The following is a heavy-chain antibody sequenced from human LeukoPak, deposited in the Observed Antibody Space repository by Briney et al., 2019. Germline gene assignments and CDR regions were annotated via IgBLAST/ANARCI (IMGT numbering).Heavy chain of an antibody. V-gene: IGHV4-59*01. Sequence: SETLSLTCTVSGGSISDYYWRWIRQPPGKGLEWIGSIHYRGTTNYNPSLQSRVTMSVDSSENQFSLKLTSVTAADTAVFYCARVRYYYGSGSYYKGLFDLWGQGTLVTVSS. CDR3: ARVRYYYGSGSYYKGLFDL. CDR2: IHYRGTT. D-gene: IGHD3-10*01. CDR1: GGSISDYY. J-gene: IGHJ4*02.